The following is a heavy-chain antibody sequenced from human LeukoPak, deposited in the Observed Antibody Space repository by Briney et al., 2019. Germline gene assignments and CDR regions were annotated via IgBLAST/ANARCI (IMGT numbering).Heavy chain of an antibody. V-gene: IGHV4-61*08. D-gene: IGHD2-2*01. J-gene: IGHJ3*02. CDR1: GGSISSGGYY. CDR2: IYYSGST. CDR3: ARYQEGRRAFDI. Sequence: SETLSLTCTVSGGSISSGGYYWSWIRQPPGKGLEWIGYIYYSGSTNYNPSLKSRVTISVDTSKNQFSLKLSSVTAADTAVYYCARYQEGRRAFDIWGQGTMVTASS.